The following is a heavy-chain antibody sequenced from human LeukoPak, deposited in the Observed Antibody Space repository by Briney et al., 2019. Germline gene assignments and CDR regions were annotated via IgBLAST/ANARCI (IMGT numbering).Heavy chain of an antibody. CDR2: ISYDGSNK. V-gene: IGHV3-30*03. D-gene: IGHD3-10*01. CDR3: ARFPGGFGELYPNYYGMDV. Sequence: PGRSLRLSCAASGFTFSSYGMHWVRQAPGKGLEWVAVISYDGSNKYYGDSVKGRFTISRDNSKNTLYLQMNSLRAEDTAVYYCARFPGGFGELYPNYYGMDVWGQGTTVTVSS. CDR1: GFTFSSYG. J-gene: IGHJ6*02.